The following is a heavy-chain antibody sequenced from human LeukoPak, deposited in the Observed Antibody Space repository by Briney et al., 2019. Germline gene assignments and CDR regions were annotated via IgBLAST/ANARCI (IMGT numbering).Heavy chain of an antibody. CDR3: ARGGSSGWSDY. CDR2: IYYGGSS. D-gene: IGHD6-19*01. J-gene: IGHJ4*02. CDR1: GGSTRNDY. Sequence: GTPSLTCTVSGGSTRNDYWSWIRQPPGKGLEWIGYIYYGGSSNYYPTLKSRVTISVDTSRNQFSLKLRSVTAADTAVYYCARGGSSGWSDYWGQGTMVTVSS. V-gene: IGHV4-59*01.